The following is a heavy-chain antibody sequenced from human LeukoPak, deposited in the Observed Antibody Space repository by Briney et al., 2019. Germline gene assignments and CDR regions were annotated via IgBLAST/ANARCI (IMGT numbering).Heavy chain of an antibody. CDR2: IIPILDIA. CDR3: ARHVDPYYDILTGVVGFDP. J-gene: IGHJ5*02. CDR1: GGTFSSYA. V-gene: IGHV1-69*04. D-gene: IGHD3-9*01. Sequence: SVKVSCKASGGTFSSYAISWVRQAPGQGLEWMGRIIPILDIANYAQKFQGRVTITADKSTSTAYMELSSLRSEDTAVYYCARHVDPYYDILTGVVGFDPWGQGTLVTVSS.